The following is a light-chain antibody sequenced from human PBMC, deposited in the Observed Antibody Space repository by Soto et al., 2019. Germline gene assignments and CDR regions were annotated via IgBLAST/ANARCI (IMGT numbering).Light chain of an antibody. V-gene: IGKV3-20*01. J-gene: IGKJ4*01. CDR2: GAS. CDR1: QSVTSNY. CDR3: HQYGSSPLT. Sequence: EIVLTQSPGTLSLSPGERATLSCRASQSVTSNYLAWYQQKRGQPPRLLIYGASIRATGIPDRFSGSGSGTDFTLTISRLEPEDFAVYYCHQYGSSPLTFGGGAKVEIK.